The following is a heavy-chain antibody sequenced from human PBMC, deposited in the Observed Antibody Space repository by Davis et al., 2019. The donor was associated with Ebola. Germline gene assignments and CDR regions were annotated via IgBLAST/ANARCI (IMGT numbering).Heavy chain of an antibody. J-gene: IGHJ6*02. V-gene: IGHV4-34*01. CDR2: INHSGST. CDR1: GGSFSGYY. D-gene: IGHD4-17*01. CDR3: AGWTTVTPDGMDV. Sequence: PSETLSLTCAVYGGSFSGYYWSWIRQPPGKGLEWIGEINHSGSTNYNPSLKSRVTISVDTSKNQFSLKLSSVTAADTAVYYCAGWTTVTPDGMDVWGQGTTVTVSS.